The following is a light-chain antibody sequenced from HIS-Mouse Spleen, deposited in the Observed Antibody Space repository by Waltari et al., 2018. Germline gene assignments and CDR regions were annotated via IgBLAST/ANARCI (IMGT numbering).Light chain of an antibody. Sequence: EIVMTQSPATLSVSPGERATLSCRASQSVSRNLAWYQQKPGQAPRLLISGASTRATGIPARFSGSGSGTEFTLTISSMQSEDFAVYYCQQYNNWPPTFGGGTKVEIK. V-gene: IGKV3-15*01. CDR2: GAS. J-gene: IGKJ4*01. CDR3: QQYNNWPPT. CDR1: QSVSRN.